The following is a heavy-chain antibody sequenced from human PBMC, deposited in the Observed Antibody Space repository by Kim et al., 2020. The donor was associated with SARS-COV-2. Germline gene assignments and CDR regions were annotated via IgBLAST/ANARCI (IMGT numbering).Heavy chain of an antibody. Sequence: GGSLRLSCAASGFTFSSYGMHWVRQAPGKGLEWVAVIWYDGSNKYYADSVKGRFTISRDNSKNTLYLQMNSLRAEDTAVYYCARDRYAYSSGWYGFDYWGQGTLVTVSS. CDR3: ARDRYAYSSGWYGFDY. V-gene: IGHV3-33*01. CDR2: IWYDGSNK. CDR1: GFTFSSYG. D-gene: IGHD6-19*01. J-gene: IGHJ4*02.